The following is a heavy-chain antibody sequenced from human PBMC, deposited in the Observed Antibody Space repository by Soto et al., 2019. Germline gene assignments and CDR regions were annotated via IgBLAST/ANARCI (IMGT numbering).Heavy chain of an antibody. CDR2: IYPGDSDT. J-gene: IGHJ6*02. CDR1: GYSFTSYW. V-gene: IGHV5-51*01. D-gene: IGHD3-10*01. Sequence: GESLKISCKGSGYSFTSYWIGWVSQMNGKGLEWMGIIYPGDSDTRYSPSFQGQVTISADKSISTAYLQWSSLKASDTAMYYCAGGGVRGVITRTRDYYGMDVWGQGTTVTVSS. CDR3: AGGGVRGVITRTRDYYGMDV.